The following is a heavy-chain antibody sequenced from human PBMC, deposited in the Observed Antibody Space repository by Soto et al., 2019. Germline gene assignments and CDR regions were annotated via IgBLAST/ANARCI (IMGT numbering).Heavy chain of an antibody. V-gene: IGHV1-69*11. Sequence: ASVKVSCKASGGTFSSSGFSWVRQAPGQGLEWMGMIVPSLDTTNYAQRFQARVTITADEVTSTAYMELRSLRSEDTAVYYCARWPQPRYTADPYAVDVWGQGTRVTVSS. CDR2: IVPSLDTT. J-gene: IGHJ6*02. D-gene: IGHD3-16*02. CDR3: ARWPQPRYTADPYAVDV. CDR1: GGTFSSSG.